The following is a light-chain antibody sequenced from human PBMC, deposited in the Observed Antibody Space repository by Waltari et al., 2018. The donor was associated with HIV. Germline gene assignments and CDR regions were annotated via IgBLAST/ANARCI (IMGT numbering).Light chain of an antibody. CDR2: INSDGTY. J-gene: IGLJ2*01. Sequence: QLVLTQSPSASASLGASVRLPCTLTSGHSTYAIPCHQQRPEKGPRYLMRINSDGTYNKRDGIPDRFSGSSSGAERYLSISSLQSEDEADYYCQTWGTGMVFGGGTKLTVL. CDR1: SGHSTYA. CDR3: QTWGTGMV. V-gene: IGLV4-69*01.